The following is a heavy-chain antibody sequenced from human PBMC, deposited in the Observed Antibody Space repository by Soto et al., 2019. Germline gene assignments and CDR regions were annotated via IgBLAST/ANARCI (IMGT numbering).Heavy chain of an antibody. CDR1: GYTFTSYD. V-gene: IGHV1-8*01. J-gene: IGHJ6*02. CDR3: ARRGYSSSWYYYYYYGMDV. Sequence: QVQLVQSGAEVKKPGASVKVSCKASGYTFTSYDINWVRQATGQGLEWMGWMNPNSGNTGYAQKLQGRVPMTRNTSISTAYMELSSLRSEDTAVYYCARRGYSSSWYYYYYYGMDVWGQGTTVTVSS. D-gene: IGHD6-13*01. CDR2: MNPNSGNT.